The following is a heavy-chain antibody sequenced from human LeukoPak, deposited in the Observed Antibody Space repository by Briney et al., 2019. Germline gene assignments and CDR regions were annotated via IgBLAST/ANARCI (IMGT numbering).Heavy chain of an antibody. V-gene: IGHV3-7*01. J-gene: IGHJ3*02. CDR1: GFTFSSYW. CDR3: ARALPRYCSGGSCYSNDAFDI. CDR2: IKQDGSEK. D-gene: IGHD2-15*01. Sequence: PGGSLRLSCAASGFTFSSYWMSWVRQAPGKGLEWVANIKQDGSEKYYVDSVKGRFTISRDDAKNSLYLQMNSLRAEDTAVYYCARALPRYCSGGSCYSNDAFDIWGQGTMVTVSS.